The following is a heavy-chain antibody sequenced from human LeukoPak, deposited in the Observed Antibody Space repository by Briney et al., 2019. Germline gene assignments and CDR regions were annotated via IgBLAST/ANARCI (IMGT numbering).Heavy chain of an antibody. J-gene: IGHJ4*02. D-gene: IGHD2-21*02. Sequence: PGGSLRLSCAASGFTFSSYGMHWVRQAPGKGLEWVAVISYDGSNKYYADSVKGRFTISRDNPKNTLYLQMNSLRAEDTAVYYCAKDFSVVTAIDYFDYWGQGTLVTVSS. CDR2: ISYDGSNK. CDR1: GFTFSSYG. CDR3: AKDFSVVTAIDYFDY. V-gene: IGHV3-30*18.